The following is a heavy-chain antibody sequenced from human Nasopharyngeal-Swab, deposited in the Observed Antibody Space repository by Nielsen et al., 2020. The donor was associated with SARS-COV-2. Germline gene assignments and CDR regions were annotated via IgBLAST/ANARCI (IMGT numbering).Heavy chain of an antibody. J-gene: IGHJ4*02. Sequence: GESLKISCAASGFTYDDYAMSWVRQAPGKGLGWVGSIKSKNDGGTTDYAAPVKGRFTISRDHSKNMLYLQMNILKTEDTAVYYCTTDSVMVRGLSIRDYWGQGTLVSVSS. D-gene: IGHD3-10*01. V-gene: IGHV3-15*01. CDR3: TTDSVMVRGLSIRDY. CDR1: GFTYDDYA. CDR2: IKSKNDGGTT.